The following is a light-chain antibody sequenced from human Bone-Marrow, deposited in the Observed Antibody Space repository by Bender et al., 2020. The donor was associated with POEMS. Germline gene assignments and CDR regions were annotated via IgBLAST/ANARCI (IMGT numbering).Light chain of an antibody. CDR1: SPNFGNNA. CDR2: SNN. J-gene: IGLJ3*02. Sequence: TISCSGTSPNFGNNAANWYHHVPSTPPKLLIYSNNQRPSGAPDRFSASTSGTSASLAISGLHSDDEADYYCSSWDDSLNGWVFGGGTRLPV. V-gene: IGLV1-44*01. CDR3: SSWDDSLNGWV.